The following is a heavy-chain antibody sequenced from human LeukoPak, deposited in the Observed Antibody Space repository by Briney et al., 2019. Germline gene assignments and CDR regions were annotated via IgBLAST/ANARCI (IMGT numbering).Heavy chain of an antibody. CDR3: ARVALGVANAFDI. V-gene: IGHV1-2*02. J-gene: IGHJ3*02. CDR2: INPNSGGT. CDR1: GYTLTRSH. Sequence: PVKGSFQGTGYTLTRSHIHWGGQGPGQGGEWVGWINPNSGGTNYAQKFQGRVTMTRDTSISTAYMELSRLRSDDTAVYYCARVALGVANAFDIWGQGTMVTVSS. D-gene: IGHD3-3*01.